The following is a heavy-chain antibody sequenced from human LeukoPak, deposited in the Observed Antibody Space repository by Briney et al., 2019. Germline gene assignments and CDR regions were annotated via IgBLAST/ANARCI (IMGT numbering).Heavy chain of an antibody. J-gene: IGHJ4*02. V-gene: IGHV3-23*01. Sequence: GGSLRLSCAASGFTFNNYAMTWVRQAPGKGLQWVSTINGGDNGDNTYYADSVKGRFTVSRDNSKNTVYLQMNSLRAEDTALYYCAKDWEAVSGTPTAIDYWGRGTLVTVSS. CDR2: INGGDNGDNT. CDR3: AKDWEAVSGTPTAIDY. D-gene: IGHD6-19*01. CDR1: GFTFNNYA.